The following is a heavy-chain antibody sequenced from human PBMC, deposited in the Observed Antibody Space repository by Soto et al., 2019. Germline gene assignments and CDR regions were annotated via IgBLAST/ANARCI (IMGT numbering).Heavy chain of an antibody. CDR1: GYSFTSYW. V-gene: IGHV5-51*01. J-gene: IGHJ6*02. CDR3: ERHQQQLSHYYGMDV. CDR2: IYPGDSDT. Sequence: GESLKISCKGSGYSFTSYWIGWVRQMPGKGLEWMGIIYPGDSDTRYSPSFQGQVTISADKSISTAYLQWSSLKASDTAMYYCERHQQQLSHYYGMDVWGRGTTVTVSS. D-gene: IGHD6-13*01.